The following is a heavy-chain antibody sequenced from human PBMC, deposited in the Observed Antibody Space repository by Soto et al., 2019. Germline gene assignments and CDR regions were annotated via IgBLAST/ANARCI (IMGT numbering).Heavy chain of an antibody. CDR2: INAANGDT. CDR1: GYTFTSYG. Sequence: EASVKVSCKASGYTFTSYGIHWVRQAPGQRLEWMGWINAANGDTKYSPKFQGRVTITRDTSASTAYMELSSLRSEDTAVYYCARDGPSSSSIGDDYWGQGTLVTSPQ. CDR3: ARDGPSSSSIGDDY. V-gene: IGHV1-3*01. D-gene: IGHD6-6*01. J-gene: IGHJ4*02.